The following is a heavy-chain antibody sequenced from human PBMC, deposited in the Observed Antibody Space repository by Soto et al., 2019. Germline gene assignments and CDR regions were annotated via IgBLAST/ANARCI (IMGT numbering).Heavy chain of an antibody. CDR1: GYTFTSYG. J-gene: IGHJ4*02. CDR3: ARDPAYCGGDCYSFDY. Sequence: ASVKVSCKASGYTFTSYGISWVRQAPGQGLEWMGWISAYNGNTNYAQKLQGRVTMTTDTSTSTAYMELRSLRSDDTAVYYCARDPAYCGGDCYSFDYWGQGTLVTVS. CDR2: ISAYNGNT. D-gene: IGHD2-21*02. V-gene: IGHV1-18*01.